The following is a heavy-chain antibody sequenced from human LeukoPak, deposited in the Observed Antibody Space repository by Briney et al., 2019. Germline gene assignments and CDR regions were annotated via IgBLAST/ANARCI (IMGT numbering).Heavy chain of an antibody. CDR3: ARGVDYYGV. CDR1: GGSISSYY. CDR2: IYYSGSN. Sequence: PSETLSLTCTVSGGSISSYYWSWIRQPPGKGLEWIGYIYYSGSNNYNPSLKSRVTISVDTSKNQFSLKLSSVTAADTAVYYCARGVDYYGVWGQGTLVTVSS. V-gene: IGHV4-59*01. J-gene: IGHJ4*02. D-gene: IGHD3-10*01.